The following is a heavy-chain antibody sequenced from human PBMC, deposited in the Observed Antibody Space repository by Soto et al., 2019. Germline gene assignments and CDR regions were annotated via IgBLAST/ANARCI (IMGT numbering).Heavy chain of an antibody. J-gene: IGHJ6*02. CDR2: ISAYNGNT. V-gene: IGHV1-18*04. D-gene: IGHD2-2*01. CDR3: ARDRIVVVPAAMAYYYYGMDV. Sequence: QVKLVQSGAEVKKPGASVKVSCKASGYTFTSYGISWVRQAPGQGLEWMGWISAYNGNTNYAQKLQGRVTMTTDTSTSPAYMELRSLRSDDTAVYYCARDRIVVVPAAMAYYYYGMDVWGQGTTVTVSS. CDR1: GYTFTSYG.